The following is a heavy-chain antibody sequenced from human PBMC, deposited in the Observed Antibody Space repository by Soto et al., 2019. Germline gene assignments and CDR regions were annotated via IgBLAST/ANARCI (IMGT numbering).Heavy chain of an antibody. Sequence: ASVKVSCKASGYTFTGYYMHWVRQAPGQGLEWMGWINPNSGGTNYAQKFQGWVTMTRDTSISTAYMELSRLRSDDTAVYYCARGGRDYWVSYYYYYMDVWAKGTTVTVSS. CDR1: GYTFTGYY. V-gene: IGHV1-2*04. CDR3: ARGGRDYWVSYYYYYMDV. J-gene: IGHJ6*03. CDR2: INPNSGGT. D-gene: IGHD2-8*02.